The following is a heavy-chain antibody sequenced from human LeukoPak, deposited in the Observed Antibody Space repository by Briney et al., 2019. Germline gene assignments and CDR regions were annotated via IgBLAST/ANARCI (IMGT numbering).Heavy chain of an antibody. CDR3: ARSGQWLVKRYFDY. J-gene: IGHJ4*02. V-gene: IGHV3-11*03. CDR2: ISSSSSYT. D-gene: IGHD6-19*01. CDR1: GFTVSSNY. Sequence: PGGSLRLSCAASGFTVSSNYMSWVRQAPGKGLEWVSYISSSSSYTNYADSVKGRFTISRDNAKNSLYLQMNSLRAEDTAVYYCARSGQWLVKRYFDYWGQGTLVTVSS.